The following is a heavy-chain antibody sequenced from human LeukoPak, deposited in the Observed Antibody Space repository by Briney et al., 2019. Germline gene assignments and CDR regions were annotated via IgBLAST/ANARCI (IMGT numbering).Heavy chain of an antibody. CDR1: GFTFSTYW. J-gene: IGHJ4*02. D-gene: IGHD6-13*01. CDR3: ARGSSSSWYDLDY. CDR2: ISYDGSNK. Sequence: GGSLRLSCAASGFTFSTYWMSWVRQAPGKGLEWVAVISYDGSNKNYADSVKGRFTISRDNSKNTLYLQMNSLRAEDTAVYYCARGSSSSWYDLDYWGQGTLVTVSS. V-gene: IGHV3-30*03.